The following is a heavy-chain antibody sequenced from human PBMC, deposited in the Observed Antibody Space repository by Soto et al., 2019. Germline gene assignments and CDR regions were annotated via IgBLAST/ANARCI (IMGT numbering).Heavy chain of an antibody. V-gene: IGHV4-34*01. CDR1: GGSFSGYY. D-gene: IGHD3-10*01. Sequence: SETLSLTCAVYGGSFSGYYWSWIRQPPGKGLEWIGGINHSGSTNYNPSLKSRVTISVDTSKNQFSLNLSSVTAADTAVYYCARLFLGSGSHRPDRLAPWGQGTLVPVS. CDR2: INHSGST. CDR3: ARLFLGSGSHRPDRLAP. J-gene: IGHJ5*02.